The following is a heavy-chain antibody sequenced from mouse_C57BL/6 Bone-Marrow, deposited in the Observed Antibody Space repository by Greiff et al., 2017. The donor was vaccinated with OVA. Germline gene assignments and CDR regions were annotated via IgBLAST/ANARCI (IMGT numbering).Heavy chain of an antibody. Sequence: EVQVVESGGGLVQPKGSLKLSCAASGFSFNTYAMNWVRQAPGKGLEWVARIRSKSNNYATYYADSVKDRFTISRDDSESMLYLQMNNLKTEDTAMYYCVTPYDPPYYYAMDYWGQGTSVTVSS. CDR2: IRSKSNNYAT. D-gene: IGHD2-3*01. V-gene: IGHV10-1*01. CDR1: GFSFNTYA. CDR3: VTPYDPPYYYAMDY. J-gene: IGHJ4*01.